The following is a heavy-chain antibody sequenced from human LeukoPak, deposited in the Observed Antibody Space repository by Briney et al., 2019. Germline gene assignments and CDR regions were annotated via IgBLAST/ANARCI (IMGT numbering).Heavy chain of an antibody. J-gene: IGHJ4*02. Sequence: ASVKVSCKASGYTFTNYAIHWVRQAPGQRLEWMGWINAGNGDTKYSQEFQGRVTITRDTSANTAYMQLSSLRSEDMAVYYCARDPLQYHDLLTGSQPQYYFDYWGQGTLVTVSS. CDR1: GYTFTNYA. V-gene: IGHV1-3*03. CDR3: ARDPLQYHDLLTGSQPQYYFDY. D-gene: IGHD3-9*01. CDR2: INAGNGDT.